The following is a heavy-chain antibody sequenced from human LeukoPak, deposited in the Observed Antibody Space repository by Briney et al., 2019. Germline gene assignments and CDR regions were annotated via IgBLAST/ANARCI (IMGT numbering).Heavy chain of an antibody. Sequence: GGSLRLSCAASGFTFSSYAMHWVRQAPGKGLEWVAVISSDGSNKYYADSVKGRFTISRDNSKNTLHLQMNSLRAEDTAVYYCARGPISMIVVVMNYWGQGTLVTVSS. CDR1: GFTFSSYA. CDR3: ARGPISMIVVVMNY. CDR2: ISSDGSNK. J-gene: IGHJ4*02. V-gene: IGHV3-30-3*01. D-gene: IGHD3-22*01.